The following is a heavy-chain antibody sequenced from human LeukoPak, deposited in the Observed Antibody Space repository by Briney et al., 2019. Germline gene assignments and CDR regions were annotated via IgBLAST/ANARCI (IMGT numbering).Heavy chain of an antibody. CDR3: AREVNYDSSGYYSASSGSYGMDV. J-gene: IGHJ6*02. V-gene: IGHV4-59*01. D-gene: IGHD3-22*01. Sequence: SETLSLTCTVSGGSISSYYWSWIRQPPGKGLEWIGYIYYSGSTNYNPSLKSRVTKSVDTSKNQFSLKLSSVTAADTAVYYCAREVNYDSSGYYSASSGSYGMDVWGQGTTVTVSS. CDR2: IYYSGST. CDR1: GGSISSYY.